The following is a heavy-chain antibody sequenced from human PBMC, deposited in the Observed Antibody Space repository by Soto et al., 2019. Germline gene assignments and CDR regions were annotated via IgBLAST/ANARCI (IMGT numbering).Heavy chain of an antibody. J-gene: IGHJ6*03. CDR3: AISFLVTDLSGDSFVDYYYYMDV. Sequence: NPSETLSLTCTVSGGSISNFYWSWIRQPPGKGLEWIGYVYYTGSTSYNPSLKRRITFSAESSMGQFSLRLYSLSVVGTAVYYCAISFLVTDLSGDSFVDYYYYMDVWGQGTMVAVS. D-gene: IGHD2-21*02. CDR1: GGSISNFY. V-gene: IGHV4-59*08. CDR2: VYYTGST.